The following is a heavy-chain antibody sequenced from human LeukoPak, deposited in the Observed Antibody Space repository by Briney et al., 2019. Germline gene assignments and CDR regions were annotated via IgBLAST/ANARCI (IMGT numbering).Heavy chain of an antibody. D-gene: IGHD3-10*01. CDR1: GYTFTSYG. CDR3: AYGSGSFPYYGMDV. Sequence: ASVKVSCKASGYTFTSYGISWVRQAPGQGLEWMGWISAYNGNTNYAQKLQGRVTMTTDTSTSTACMELRSLRSDDTAVYYCAYGSGSFPYYGMDVWGKGTTVTVSS. V-gene: IGHV1-18*04. CDR2: ISAYNGNT. J-gene: IGHJ6*04.